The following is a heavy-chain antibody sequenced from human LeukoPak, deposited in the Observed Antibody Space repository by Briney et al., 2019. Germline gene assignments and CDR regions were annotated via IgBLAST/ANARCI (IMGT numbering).Heavy chain of an antibody. V-gene: IGHV4-34*01. CDR3: ARGVDSAKVGY. D-gene: IGHD3-3*01. Sequence: SETLSLICTVYGGSFSHNYWNWIRQPPGKGLEWIGEIHPSGTTTYNPSLESRVSISVDTPNNQFSLTVTSVTAADTAIYYCARGVDSAKVGYWGRGTLVTVSS. CDR1: GGSFSHNY. CDR2: IHPSGTT. J-gene: IGHJ4*02.